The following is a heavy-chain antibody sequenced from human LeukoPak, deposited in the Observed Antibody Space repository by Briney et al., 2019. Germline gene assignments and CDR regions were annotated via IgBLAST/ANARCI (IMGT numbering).Heavy chain of an antibody. J-gene: IGHJ4*02. D-gene: IGHD3-10*01. CDR2: ISGSGGSP. CDR3: ARGSSGSYYNSRFDF. Sequence: GGSLRLSCAASGFTFSGYAMSWVRQAPGKGLEWVAGISGSGGSPYYAESVKGRFTISRDNSKNMLHLQMNSLRADDTAVYYCARGSSGSYYNSRFDFWGQGTLVSVSS. V-gene: IGHV3-23*01. CDR1: GFTFSGYA.